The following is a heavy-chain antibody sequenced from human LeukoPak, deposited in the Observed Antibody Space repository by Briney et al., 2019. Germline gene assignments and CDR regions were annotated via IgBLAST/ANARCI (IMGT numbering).Heavy chain of an antibody. D-gene: IGHD4-11*01. CDR1: GFIFSNYW. CDR3: AREDHSNYEY. CDR2: IKQDETEI. V-gene: IGHV3-7*03. J-gene: IGHJ4*02. Sequence: QPGGFLRLSCAVSGFIFSNYWMSWVRQAPGKALEWVASIKQDETEIHYVDSVKGRFTISKDNAQNSLYLQLDSLRAEDTAVYYCAREDHSNYEYWGQGTLVTVSS.